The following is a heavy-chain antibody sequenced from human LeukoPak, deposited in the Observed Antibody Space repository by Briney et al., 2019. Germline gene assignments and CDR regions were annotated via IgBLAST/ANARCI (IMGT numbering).Heavy chain of an antibody. CDR3: ARHSGHSSTNDAFDI. CDR1: GGSISSYY. D-gene: IGHD6-13*01. Sequence: SETLSLTCTVSGGSISSYYWSWIRQPPGKGLEWIGYIYYSGSTNYNPSLKSRVTISVDTSKNQFSLKLSSVTAADTAVYYCARHSGHSSTNDAFDIWGQGTMVIVSS. CDR2: IYYSGST. V-gene: IGHV4-59*01. J-gene: IGHJ3*02.